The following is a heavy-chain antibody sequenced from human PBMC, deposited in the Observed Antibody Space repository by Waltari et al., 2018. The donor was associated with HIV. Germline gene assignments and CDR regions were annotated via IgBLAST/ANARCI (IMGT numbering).Heavy chain of an antibody. CDR3: ARYSSAWTGFDY. V-gene: IGHV4-59*01. CDR1: GGSISNYY. CDR2: IYYTGST. D-gene: IGHD6-19*01. J-gene: IGHJ4*02. Sequence: QVQLQESGPGLVKPSETLSLICTVSGGSISNYYWGWIRQPPGKVLEWIGYIYYTGSTDYNPSLKSRVTISVDTSKNQFSLKLTSVTAADTAQYYCARYSSAWTGFDYWGQGTLVTVSS.